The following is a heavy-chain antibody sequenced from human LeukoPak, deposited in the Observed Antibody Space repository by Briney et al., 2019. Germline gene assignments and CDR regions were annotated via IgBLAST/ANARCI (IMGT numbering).Heavy chain of an antibody. CDR2: ISGSGGST. D-gene: IGHD3-22*01. J-gene: IGHJ3*02. CDR3: AKASPEYYYDSSGYPMGAAFDI. Sequence: GGSLRLSCAASGFTFSSYAMSWVRQAPGKGLEWVSAISGSGGSTYYADSVKGRFTISRDNSKNTLYLQMNSLRAEDTAVYYCAKASPEYYYDSSGYPMGAAFDIWGQGTMVTVSS. CDR1: GFTFSSYA. V-gene: IGHV3-23*01.